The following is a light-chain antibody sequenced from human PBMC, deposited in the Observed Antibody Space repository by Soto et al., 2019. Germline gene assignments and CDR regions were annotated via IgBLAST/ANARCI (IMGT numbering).Light chain of an antibody. CDR3: LLYYGGYVV. Sequence: QAVVTQEPSLTVSPGGTVTLTCASSTGAVTSGYYPNWFQQKPGQAPRALIYSTSIKHSWTPARFSGSLLGGKAALTLSGVQPEDEAEYYCLLYYGGYVVFGGGTKLTVL. J-gene: IGLJ2*01. CDR1: TGAVTSGYY. CDR2: STS. V-gene: IGLV7-43*01.